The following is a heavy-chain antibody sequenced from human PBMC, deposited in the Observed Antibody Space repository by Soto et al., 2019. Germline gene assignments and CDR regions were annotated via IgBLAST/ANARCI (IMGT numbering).Heavy chain of an antibody. CDR3: ARDGVGPFDY. CDR2: TSYSGNT. V-gene: IGHV4-59*02. CDR1: GGSVSTYY. D-gene: IGHD3-3*01. J-gene: IGHJ4*02. Sequence: SETLSLTCTISGGSVSTYYWSWVRQPPGKELEWIGLTSYSGNTNYNPSLKSRVAMAVDTSKNQFSLTLSSVTAADTAVYYCARDGVGPFDYWGQGTLVTVSS.